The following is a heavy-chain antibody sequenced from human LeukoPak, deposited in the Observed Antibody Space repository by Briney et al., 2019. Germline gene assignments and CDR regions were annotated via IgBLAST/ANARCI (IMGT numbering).Heavy chain of an antibody. V-gene: IGHV4-30-4*08. CDR1: GGFVSSGSYY. CDR2: IYYSGST. D-gene: IGHD3-22*01. CDR3: ARGPYYYDSSGYSSLDY. J-gene: IGHJ4*02. Sequence: PSETLSLTCTVSGGFVSSGSYYWSWIRQPPGKGLEWIGYIYYSGSTYYNPSLKSRVTISVDTSKNQFSLKLSSVTAADTAVYYCARGPYYYDSSGYSSLDYWGQGTLVTVSS.